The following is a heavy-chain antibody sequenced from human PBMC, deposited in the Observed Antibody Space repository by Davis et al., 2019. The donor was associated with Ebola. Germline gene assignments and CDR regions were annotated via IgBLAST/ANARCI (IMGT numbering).Heavy chain of an antibody. CDR1: GGTFSSYA. CDR2: IIPIFGTA. J-gene: IGHJ4*02. CDR3: ASQQNSGSYYSDY. Sequence: SVKVSCKASGGTFSSYAISWVRQAPGQGLEWMGGIIPIFGTANYAQKFQGRVTITADKSTGTAYMELSSLRSEDTAVYYCASQQNSGSYYSDYWGQGTLVTVSS. D-gene: IGHD1-26*01. V-gene: IGHV1-69*06.